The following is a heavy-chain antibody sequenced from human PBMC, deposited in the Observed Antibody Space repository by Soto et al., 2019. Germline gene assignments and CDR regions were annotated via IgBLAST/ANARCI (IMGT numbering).Heavy chain of an antibody. V-gene: IGHV1-3*01. Sequence: GASVKVSCKASGDTLTGYAMHWVRQAPGQRREGMGWINAGNGNTNYSQKFQGRVTITTDTSTTTAYMEMSSLRSDDTAVYYCARDPYCISTRCYAFSYYSGMDVWGQGTTVTVPS. D-gene: IGHD2-2*01. CDR3: ARDPYCISTRCYAFSYYSGMDV. CDR1: GDTLTGYA. J-gene: IGHJ6*02. CDR2: INAGNGNT.